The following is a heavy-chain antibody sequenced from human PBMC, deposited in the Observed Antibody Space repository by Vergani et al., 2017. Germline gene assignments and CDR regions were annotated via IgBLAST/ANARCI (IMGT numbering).Heavy chain of an antibody. CDR1: GFSLSNARMG. CDR2: IFSNDEK. Sequence: QVTLKESGPVLVKPTETLTLTCTVSGFSLSNARMGVSWIRQPPGKALEWLAHIFSNDEKSYSTSLKSRLTISKDTSKSQGVLTMTNMDPVDTATYYCARIPSSGWYRGGYYYYGMDVWGQGTTVTVSS. CDR3: ARIPSSGWYRGGYYYYGMDV. V-gene: IGHV2-26*01. J-gene: IGHJ6*02. D-gene: IGHD6-19*01.